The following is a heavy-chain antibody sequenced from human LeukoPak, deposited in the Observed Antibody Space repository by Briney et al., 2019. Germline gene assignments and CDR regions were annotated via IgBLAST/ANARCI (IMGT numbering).Heavy chain of an antibody. V-gene: IGHV3-53*03. Sequence: GGSLRLSCVVSGFNFDNFAMHWVRQPLGKGLEWVAVIYSGGSTYYADSVKGRFTISRDNSKNTLYLQMNSLRAEDTAVYYCARGFFYGDYRAFDIWGQGTMVTVSS. J-gene: IGHJ3*02. CDR3: ARGFFYGDYRAFDI. CDR1: GFNFDNFA. CDR2: IYSGGST. D-gene: IGHD4-17*01.